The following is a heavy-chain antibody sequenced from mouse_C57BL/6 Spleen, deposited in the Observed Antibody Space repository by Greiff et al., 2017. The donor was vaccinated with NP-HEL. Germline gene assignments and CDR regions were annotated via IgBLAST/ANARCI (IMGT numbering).Heavy chain of an antibody. CDR3: ARSKGFTTVGGFAY. D-gene: IGHD1-1*01. Sequence: QVQLQQPGAELVKPGASVKLSCKASGYTFTSYWMHWVKQRPGQGLEWIGMIHPNSGSTNYNEKFKSKATLTVDKSSSTAYMQLSSLTSEDSAVYYCARSKGFTTVGGFAYWGQGTLVTVSA. V-gene: IGHV1-64*01. CDR1: GYTFTSYW. CDR2: IHPNSGST. J-gene: IGHJ3*01.